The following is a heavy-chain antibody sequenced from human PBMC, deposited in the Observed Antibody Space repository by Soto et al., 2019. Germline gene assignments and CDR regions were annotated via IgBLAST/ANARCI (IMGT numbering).Heavy chain of an antibody. Sequence: GASVKVSCKASGYTFTGYYMHWVRQAPGQGLEWMGWINPNSGGTNYAQKFQGWVTMTRDTSISTAYMELSRLRSDDTAVYYCARGGSDTLYSNLGYYYMDVWGKGTTVTVSS. D-gene: IGHD4-4*01. CDR2: INPNSGGT. V-gene: IGHV1-2*04. J-gene: IGHJ6*03. CDR1: GYTFTGYY. CDR3: ARGGSDTLYSNLGYYYMDV.